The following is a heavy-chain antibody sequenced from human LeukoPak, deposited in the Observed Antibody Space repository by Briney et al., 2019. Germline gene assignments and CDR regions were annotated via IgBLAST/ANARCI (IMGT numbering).Heavy chain of an antibody. Sequence: SETLSLTCAVYGGSFSGYYWSWIRQPPGKGLEWIGEINHSGSTNYNPSLKSRVTISVDTSKNQFSLRLTSVTAADTAVYYCVPRAGKLRYFDWFRDVWGKGTTVTVSS. CDR2: INHSGST. J-gene: IGHJ6*04. CDR1: GGSFSGYY. V-gene: IGHV4-34*01. CDR3: VPRAGKLRYFDWFRDV. D-gene: IGHD3-9*01.